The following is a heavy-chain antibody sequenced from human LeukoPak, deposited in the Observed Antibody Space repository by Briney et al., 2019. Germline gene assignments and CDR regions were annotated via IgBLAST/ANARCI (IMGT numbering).Heavy chain of an antibody. J-gene: IGHJ4*02. CDR3: ARDRITLGSFDY. CDR2: ISYDGSNK. CDR1: GFTFSSYD. Sequence: GGSLRLSCAASGFTFSSYDMHWVRQAPGKGLGWVAVISYDGSNKYYADSVKGRFTIYRDNSKNTLYLQMNSLRAEDTAVYYCARDRITLGSFDYWGQGTLVTVSS. V-gene: IGHV3-30-3*01. D-gene: IGHD3-10*01.